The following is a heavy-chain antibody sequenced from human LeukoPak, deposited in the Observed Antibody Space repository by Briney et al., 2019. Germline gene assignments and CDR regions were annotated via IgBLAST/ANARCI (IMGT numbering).Heavy chain of an antibody. D-gene: IGHD6-19*01. V-gene: IGHV3-23*01. Sequence: GGSLRLSCAASGFTFSSSAMSWVRQAPGKGLEWVSSISGSGGSTYYADSVKGRFTISRDNSKNTLYLQMNSLRAEDTAAYYCAKLRIGSGWYVDYWGQGTLVTVSS. CDR3: AKLRIGSGWYVDY. CDR2: ISGSGGST. J-gene: IGHJ4*02. CDR1: GFTFSSSA.